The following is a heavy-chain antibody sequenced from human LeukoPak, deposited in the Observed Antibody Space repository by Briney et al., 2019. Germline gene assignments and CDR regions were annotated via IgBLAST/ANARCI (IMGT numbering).Heavy chain of an antibody. V-gene: IGHV1-2*02. D-gene: IGHD4-17*01. J-gene: IGHJ4*02. CDR2: INPNSGGT. CDR3: ARVVRARDYGACGY. CDR1: GYTFTGYY. Sequence: ASVKVSCKASGYTFTGYYMHWVRQAPGQGLEWMGWINPNSGGTNYAQKFQGRVTMTRDTSISTAYLELSRLRSDDTAGYYCARVVRARDYGACGYWGQGTLVTVSS.